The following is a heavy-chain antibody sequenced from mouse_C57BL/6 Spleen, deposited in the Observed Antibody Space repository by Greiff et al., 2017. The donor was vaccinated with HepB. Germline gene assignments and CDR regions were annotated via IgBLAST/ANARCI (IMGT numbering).Heavy chain of an antibody. D-gene: IGHD2-5*01. CDR3: ERSAAYYSNYDWYFDV. J-gene: IGHJ1*03. Sequence: VQLQQPGAELVMPGASVKLSCKASGYTFTSYWMHWVKQRPGQGLEWIGEIDPSDSYTNYNQKFKGKSTLTVDKSSSTAYMQLSSLTSEDSAVYYCERSAAYYSNYDWYFDVWGTGTTVTVSS. V-gene: IGHV1-69*01. CDR2: IDPSDSYT. CDR1: GYTFTSYW.